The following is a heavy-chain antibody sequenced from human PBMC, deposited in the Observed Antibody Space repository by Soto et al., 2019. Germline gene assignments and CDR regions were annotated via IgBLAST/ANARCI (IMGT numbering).Heavy chain of an antibody. Sequence: QVQLQESGPGLVKPSETLSLTCTVSGGSISSYYWSWIRQPPGKVLEWIGYIYYSGSTNYNPSLKSRVTISVNTSKNQFTLKLSSVTAADTAVYYCARQGTWWEVVVAAGYDAFDIWGQGTMVTVSS. CDR2: IYYSGST. CDR1: GGSISSYY. D-gene: IGHD2-15*01. CDR3: ARQGTWWEVVVAAGYDAFDI. V-gene: IGHV4-59*08. J-gene: IGHJ3*02.